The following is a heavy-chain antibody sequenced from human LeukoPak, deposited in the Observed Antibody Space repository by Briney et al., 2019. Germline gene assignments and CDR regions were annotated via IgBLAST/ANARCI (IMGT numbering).Heavy chain of an antibody. D-gene: IGHD3/OR15-3a*01. CDR3: ARDKRFGLPTPHWYFDL. CDR1: GGSISSYY. Sequence: SETLSLTCTVSGGSISSYYWSWIRQPAGKGLEWIGRIYTRGSTNYNPSLKSRVTMSVDTSKNQFSLKLSSVTAADTAVYYCARDKRFGLPTPHWYFDLWGRGTLVTVSS. J-gene: IGHJ2*01. V-gene: IGHV4-4*07. CDR2: IYTRGST.